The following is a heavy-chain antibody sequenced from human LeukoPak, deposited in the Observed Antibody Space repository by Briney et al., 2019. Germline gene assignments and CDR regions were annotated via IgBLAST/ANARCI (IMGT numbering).Heavy chain of an antibody. V-gene: IGHV4-34*01. CDR3: ARGPRSSWFKESQNYYYYGMDV. CDR2: INHSRST. Sequence: SETLSLTCAVYGGSFSGYYWSWIRQPPGKGLEWIGEINHSRSTNYNPSLKSRVTISVDTSKNQFSLKLSSVTAADTAVYYCARGPRSSWFKESQNYYYYGMDVWGQGTTVTVSS. J-gene: IGHJ6*02. D-gene: IGHD6-13*01. CDR1: GGSFSGYY.